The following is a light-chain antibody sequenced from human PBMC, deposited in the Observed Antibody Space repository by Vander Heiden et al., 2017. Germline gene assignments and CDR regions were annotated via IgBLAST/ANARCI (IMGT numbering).Light chain of an antibody. J-gene: IGKJ1*01. Sequence: DIQMTQSPSSLSASVGDRVTITCRASQSISSYLNWYQQKPGKAPKLLIYAASSLQRGVPSRFSGSGSGTDFTLTITSLQPEDFATYYCQQRYSNHPEGTFGRGTKVEIK. CDR2: AAS. CDR1: QSISSY. V-gene: IGKV1-39*01. CDR3: QQRYSNHPEGT.